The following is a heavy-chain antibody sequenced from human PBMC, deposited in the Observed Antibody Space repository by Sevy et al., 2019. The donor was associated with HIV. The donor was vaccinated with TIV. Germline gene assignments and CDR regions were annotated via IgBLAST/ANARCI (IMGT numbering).Heavy chain of an antibody. Sequence: GSLRLSCAASGFTFSDYYMSWIRQAPGKGLEWVSDISSGSTYTKYADSVKGRFTISRDNAKNSLYLQMNSPRVEDTAIYYCARDRRNYAGQYFGYWGQGTLVTVSS. V-gene: IGHV3-11*06. D-gene: IGHD1-7*01. CDR2: ISSGSTYT. J-gene: IGHJ4*02. CDR1: GFTFSDYY. CDR3: ARDRRNYAGQYFGY.